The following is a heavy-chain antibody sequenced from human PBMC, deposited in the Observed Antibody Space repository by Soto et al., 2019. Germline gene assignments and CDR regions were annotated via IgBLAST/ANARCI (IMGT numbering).Heavy chain of an antibody. CDR2: ISYDGKQT. CDR1: GVTFKDYG. D-gene: IGHD3-16*01. CDR3: ARDGWGSNWYFDL. J-gene: IGHJ2*01. V-gene: IGHV3-30*03. Sequence: GGSLRLSCGAPGVTFKDYGMHWVRQAPGKGLEWVAVISYDGKQTYYADSVEGRFTISKDKSKRTLFLQMNSLRVDDTAVYYCARDGWGSNWYFDLWGRGTLVTVSS.